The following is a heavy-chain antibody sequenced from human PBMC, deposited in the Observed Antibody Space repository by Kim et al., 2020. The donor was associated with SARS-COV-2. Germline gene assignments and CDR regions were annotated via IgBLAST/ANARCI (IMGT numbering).Heavy chain of an antibody. CDR3: ARASEKSYGYYYYGMGV. CDR2: INHSGST. V-gene: IGHV4-34*01. CDR1: GGSFSGYY. D-gene: IGHD5-18*01. Sequence: SETLSLTCAVYGGSFSGYYWSWIRQPPGKGLEWIGEINHSGSTNYNPSLKSRVTISVDTSKNQFSLKLSSVTAADTAVYYCARASEKSYGYYYYGMGVWG. J-gene: IGHJ6*01.